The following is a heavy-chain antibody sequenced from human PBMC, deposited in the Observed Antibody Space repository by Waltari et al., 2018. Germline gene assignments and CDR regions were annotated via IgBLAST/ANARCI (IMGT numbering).Heavy chain of an antibody. V-gene: IGHV4-38-2*01. J-gene: IGHJ4*02. Sequence: QVQLQESGPGLVKPSETLSLTCAVSGYSISSGYYWCWFRTPPGKGLEWIGSIYHSGSTYYNPSLKSRVTISVDTSKNQFSLKLSSVTAADTAVYYCARHGYCSGGSCYSSDYWGQGTLVTVSS. CDR1: GYSISSGYY. D-gene: IGHD2-15*01. CDR2: IYHSGST. CDR3: ARHGYCSGGSCYSSDY.